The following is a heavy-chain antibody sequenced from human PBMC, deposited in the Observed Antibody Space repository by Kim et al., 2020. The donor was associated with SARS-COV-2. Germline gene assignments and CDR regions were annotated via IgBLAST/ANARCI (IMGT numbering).Heavy chain of an antibody. CDR1: GFTFSTYG. CDR2: ISYDGSNK. V-gene: IGHV3-30*18. D-gene: IGHD3-10*01. Sequence: GGSLRLSCAASGFTFSTYGMHWVRQAPGKGLEWVALISYDGSNKYYADSVKGRFTISRDNSENTLYLQMNSLTAEDTAVYSCAKGVLRGVNFYYYGMDVWGQGTAVTVSS. CDR3: AKGVLRGVNFYYYGMDV. J-gene: IGHJ6*02.